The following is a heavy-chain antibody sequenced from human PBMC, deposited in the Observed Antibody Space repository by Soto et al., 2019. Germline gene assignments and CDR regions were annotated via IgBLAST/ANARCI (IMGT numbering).Heavy chain of an antibody. Sequence: QVQLQESGPGLVKPSGTLSLTCAVSGGSISSSNWWSWVRQPPGKGLEWIGEIYHSGSTNYNPSLKSRVTRSVDKAKNQFSLKLSSVTAADTAVDYCARANCSGLYLGFYYGMDVWGQGTTVTVSS. J-gene: IGHJ6*02. CDR1: GGSISSSNW. V-gene: IGHV4-4*02. D-gene: IGHD6-19*01. CDR2: IYHSGST. CDR3: ARANCSGLYLGFYYGMDV.